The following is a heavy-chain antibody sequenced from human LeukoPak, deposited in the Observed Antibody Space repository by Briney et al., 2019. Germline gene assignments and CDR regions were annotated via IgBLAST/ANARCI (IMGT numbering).Heavy chain of an antibody. CDR2: IYYSGST. D-gene: IGHD3-22*01. V-gene: IGHV4-59*01. J-gene: IGHJ3*02. Sequence: SETLSLTCTVSGGSISSYYWSWIRQPPGKGLEWIGYIYYSGSTNYNPSLKSRVTISVDTSKNQFTLKLSSVTAADTAVYHCARDGDYDDAFDIWGQGTMVTVSS. CDR1: GGSISSYY. CDR3: ARDGDYDDAFDI.